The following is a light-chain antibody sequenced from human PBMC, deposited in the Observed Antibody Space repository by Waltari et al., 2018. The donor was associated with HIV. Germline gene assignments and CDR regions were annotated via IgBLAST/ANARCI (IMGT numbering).Light chain of an antibody. V-gene: IGKV1-39*01. CDR3: QQSFSVPLT. CDR1: QSISSS. Sequence: DIQLTQSPSSLSASPGDSVTMTCRASQSISSSLNWYRQRPGKAPELLIHAANTVKGGVPSRFSGSGSGTDFSLTISDLQAEDFVSYYCQQSFSVPLTFGPGTKVDV. CDR2: AAN. J-gene: IGKJ3*01.